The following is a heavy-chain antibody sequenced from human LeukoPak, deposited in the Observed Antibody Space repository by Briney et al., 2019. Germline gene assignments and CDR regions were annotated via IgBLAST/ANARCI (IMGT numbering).Heavy chain of an antibody. CDR2: IWYDGSNT. D-gene: IGHD2-21*02. Sequence: PGGSLRLSCAASGFTFSNYGMHWVRQAPGKGLEWVAIIWYDGSNTYYADSVKGRFTISKDNSKNTLYLQMNSLRAEDTAMYYCAGEEGNCGGDCYSVYWGQGTLVTVSS. CDR3: AGEEGNCGGDCYSVY. V-gene: IGHV3-33*01. CDR1: GFTFSNYG. J-gene: IGHJ4*02.